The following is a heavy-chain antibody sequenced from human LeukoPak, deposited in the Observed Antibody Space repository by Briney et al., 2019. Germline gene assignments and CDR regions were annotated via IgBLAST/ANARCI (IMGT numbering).Heavy chain of an antibody. D-gene: IGHD1-14*01. J-gene: IGHJ4*02. Sequence: PPGRSLRLSCAGSGFTFGGYGMHWFRQTPGKGLEWVAVIAYDGSRAFYADSVKGRFTISRDNSKNTMSVQMDDLRAEDKAVYYFTRYNNDHFDYWGQGTLVTVSS. CDR2: IAYDGSRA. CDR3: TRYNNDHFDY. CDR1: GFTFGGYG. V-gene: IGHV3-33*01.